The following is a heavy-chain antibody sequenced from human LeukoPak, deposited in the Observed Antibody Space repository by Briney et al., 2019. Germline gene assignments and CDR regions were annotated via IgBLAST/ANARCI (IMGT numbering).Heavy chain of an antibody. Sequence: PGGSLSLFCAASGFTFSNYGMHWVRQAPGKGLEWGAFISYDGSNKYYAESVKGRCTISRDNSKNTLYLQMNSLRAEDTAVYYCAKDVRSVAAASLGYWGQGTLVTVSS. D-gene: IGHD6-13*01. V-gene: IGHV3-30*18. CDR2: ISYDGSNK. CDR1: GFTFSNYG. CDR3: AKDVRSVAAASLGY. J-gene: IGHJ4*02.